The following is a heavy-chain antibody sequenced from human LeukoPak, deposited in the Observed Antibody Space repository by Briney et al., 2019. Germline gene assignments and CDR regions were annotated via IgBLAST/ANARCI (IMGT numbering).Heavy chain of an antibody. V-gene: IGHV3-48*02. D-gene: IGHD1-26*01. Sequence: GGSLRLSCAASGFTFSSYSMNWVRQAPGKGLEWVPHITASGTAMFYADSVKGRFTISRDNAKNSLYLQMNSLRDEDTAVYYCASSGSYRFDYWGQGILVTVSS. CDR2: ITASGTAM. CDR3: ASSGSYRFDY. J-gene: IGHJ4*02. CDR1: GFTFSSYS.